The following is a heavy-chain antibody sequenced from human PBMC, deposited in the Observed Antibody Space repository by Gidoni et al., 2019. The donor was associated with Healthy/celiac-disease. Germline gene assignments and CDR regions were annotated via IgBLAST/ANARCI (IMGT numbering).Heavy chain of an antibody. J-gene: IGHJ5*02. CDR2: IYTSGST. Sequence: QVQLQESGPGLVKPSETLSLTCTVSGGPISSSYWSWIRQPAGKGLEWSGRIYTSGSTNYNPSLKSRVTMSVDTSKNQFSLKLSSVTAADTAVYYCARLGGYGDYAWFDPWGQGTLVTVSS. CDR1: GGPISSSY. CDR3: ARLGGYGDYAWFDP. V-gene: IGHV4-4*07. D-gene: IGHD4-17*01.